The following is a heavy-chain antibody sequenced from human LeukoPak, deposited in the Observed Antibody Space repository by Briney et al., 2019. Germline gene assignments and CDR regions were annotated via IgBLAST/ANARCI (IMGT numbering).Heavy chain of an antibody. Sequence: PSETLSLTCAVSGYSISSGYYWGWIRQPPGKGLEWIGSIHYSGSTYYNPSLKSRLTISVDTSKNQFSLKLSSVTAADTAVYYCASPFQGGDSSGYCYWGQGTLVTVSS. J-gene: IGHJ4*02. CDR3: ASPFQGGDSSGYCY. CDR2: IHYSGST. V-gene: IGHV4-38-2*01. D-gene: IGHD3-22*01. CDR1: GYSISSGYY.